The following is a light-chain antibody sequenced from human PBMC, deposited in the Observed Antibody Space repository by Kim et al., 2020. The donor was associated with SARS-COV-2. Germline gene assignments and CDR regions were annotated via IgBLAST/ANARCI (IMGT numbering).Light chain of an antibody. Sequence: QPVLTQPPSVSGAPGQRVTISCTGSSSNIGAGYDVQWYQQLPGTAPKLLIYGNSNRPSGVPDRFSGSKSGTSASLAITGLQAEDEADYHCQSYDSSLSAVVFGGGTQLTVL. CDR2: GNS. J-gene: IGLJ2*01. CDR1: SSNIGAGYD. CDR3: QSYDSSLSAVV. V-gene: IGLV1-40*01.